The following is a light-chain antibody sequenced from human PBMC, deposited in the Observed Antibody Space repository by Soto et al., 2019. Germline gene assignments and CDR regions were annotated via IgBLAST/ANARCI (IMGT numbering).Light chain of an antibody. CDR2: AAS. CDR1: QNSSSY. V-gene: IGKV1-39*01. J-gene: IGKJ1*01. Sequence: VGESVKINCRARQNSSSYSHCHQKKPGEAPNLLIYAASRLQSGLSSRFSGSRAGTDIPLTISSPPPEDCATYYRQQSHSICWTFGQGTKVDIK. CDR3: QQSHSICWT.